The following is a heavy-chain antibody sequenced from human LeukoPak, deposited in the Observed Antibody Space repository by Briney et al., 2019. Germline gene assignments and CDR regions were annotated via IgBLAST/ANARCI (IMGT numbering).Heavy chain of an antibody. CDR1: GFTFSDYS. CDR2: ISNSGSPI. Sequence: GGSLRLSCAPSGFTFSDYSMNWIRQAPGKGLERVSYISNSGSPIYYADSVKGRFTISRDNAKNSLYLQMNSLRADDTAVYYCARESLFSLDYWGQGTLVTVSS. V-gene: IGHV3-11*01. CDR3: ARESLFSLDY. J-gene: IGHJ4*02.